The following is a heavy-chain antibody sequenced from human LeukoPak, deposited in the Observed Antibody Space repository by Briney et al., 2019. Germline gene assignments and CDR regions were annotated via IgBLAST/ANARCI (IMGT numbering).Heavy chain of an antibody. CDR1: GFTFSSCW. D-gene: IGHD5-12*01. V-gene: IGHV3-74*01. CDR2: IDTDGSST. Sequence: GGSLRLSCAASGFTFSSCWMHWVRRAPGKGLVWVSRIDTDGSSTIYADSVKGRFTISRDNAKNTLYLQMNSLRAEDTAVYYCTRGYAGIDYWGQGTLVTVSS. J-gene: IGHJ4*02. CDR3: TRGYAGIDY.